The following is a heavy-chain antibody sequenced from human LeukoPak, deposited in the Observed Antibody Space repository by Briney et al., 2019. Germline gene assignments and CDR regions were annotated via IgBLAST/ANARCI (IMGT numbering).Heavy chain of an antibody. CDR3: AREEVKSFDN. V-gene: IGHV3-7*03. Sequence: GGALRLSCAASGFRFIGYWMTWVRQAPGKGREWVANIKGDGSETSYVTSVRGRFTISRDNAKNSLYLQMNNLRVEDTAVYYCAREEVKSFDNWGQGTLVTVSS. CDR2: IKGDGSET. J-gene: IGHJ4*02. CDR1: GFRFIGYW.